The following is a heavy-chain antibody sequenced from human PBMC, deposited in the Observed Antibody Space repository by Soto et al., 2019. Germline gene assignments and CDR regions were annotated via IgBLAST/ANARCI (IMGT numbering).Heavy chain of an antibody. V-gene: IGHV3-23*01. CDR3: AQRLGAGGHFDY. D-gene: IGHD3-16*01. CDR2: VSIGGST. J-gene: IGHJ4*01. CDR1: GFTFSSYA. Sequence: DVQLLESGGGLVQPEGSLRLSCAASGFTFSSYAMGWVRQGPGKGLEWVAVVSIGGSTHYADSVRGRFTISRDNSKNTLYLQMNRLTAEETAVYFGAQRLGAGGHFDYWGHGALVPVSS.